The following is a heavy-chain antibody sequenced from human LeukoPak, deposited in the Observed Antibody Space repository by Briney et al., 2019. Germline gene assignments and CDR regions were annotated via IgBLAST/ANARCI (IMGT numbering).Heavy chain of an antibody. CDR3: ARTRNPGQLWLPYFDY. CDR2: IIPIFGTA. Sequence: SVKVPCKASGGTFSSYAISWVRQAPGQGLEWMGGIIPIFGTANYAQKFQGRVTITADESTSTAYMELSSLRSEDTAVYYCARTRNPGQLWLPYFDYWGQGTLVTVSS. D-gene: IGHD5-18*01. V-gene: IGHV1-69*13. CDR1: GGTFSSYA. J-gene: IGHJ4*02.